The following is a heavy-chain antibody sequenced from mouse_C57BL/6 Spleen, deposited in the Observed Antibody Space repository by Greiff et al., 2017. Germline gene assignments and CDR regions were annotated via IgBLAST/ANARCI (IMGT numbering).Heavy chain of an antibody. CDR2: IHPNSGST. CDR3: AGGDAFDY. V-gene: IGHV1-64*01. Sequence: QVQLQQPGAELVKPGASVKLSCKASGYTFTSYWMHWVQQGPGQGLEWIGMIHPNSGSTNYNEKFKSKATLPVDKSSSTADMQLSSLTSEDSAVYYCAGGDAFDYWGQGTSVTVSA. CDR1: GYTFTSYW. J-gene: IGHJ4*01.